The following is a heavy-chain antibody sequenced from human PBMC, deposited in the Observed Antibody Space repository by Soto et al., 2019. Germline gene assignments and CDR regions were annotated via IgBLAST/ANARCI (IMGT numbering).Heavy chain of an antibody. Sequence: QVQLVQSGAEVKKPGASVKVSCKASGYTFTSYGISWVRQAPGQGLEWMGWISAYNGNTNYAQKPQGRVTMTTDTSTSTAYMELRRLRSDETAVYYCASSLLVGYGLEGESDWGQGTLVTVAS. J-gene: IGHJ4*02. CDR3: ASSLLVGYGLEGESD. CDR2: ISAYNGNT. V-gene: IGHV1-18*01. CDR1: GYTFTSYG. D-gene: IGHD5-18*01.